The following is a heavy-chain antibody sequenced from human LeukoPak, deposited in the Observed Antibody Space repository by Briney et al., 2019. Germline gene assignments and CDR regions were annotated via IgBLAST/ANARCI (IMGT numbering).Heavy chain of an antibody. D-gene: IGHD2-2*01. CDR1: GYSFTSYW. CDR3: ARVSYCSSTSCYRLGKYYYYMDV. V-gene: IGHV5-51*01. Sequence: GESLKISCKGSGYSFTSYWIGWVRQMPGKGLEWMGIIYPGDSDTRYSPSFQGQVTISADKSISTAYLQWSSLKASDTAMYYCARVSYCSSTSCYRLGKYYYYMDVWGKGTTVTVSS. CDR2: IYPGDSDT. J-gene: IGHJ6*03.